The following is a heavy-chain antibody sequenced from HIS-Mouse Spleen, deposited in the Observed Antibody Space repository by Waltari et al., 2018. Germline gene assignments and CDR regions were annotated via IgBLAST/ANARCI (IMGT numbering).Heavy chain of an antibody. V-gene: IGHV4-34*01. J-gene: IGHJ2*01. Sequence: QVQLQQWGAGLLKPSETLSLTCAVHGGSFRGYSWSWTRQPRGKGLEWIGEINHSGSTNYNPSLKSRVTISVDTSKNQFSLKLSSVTAADTAVYYCARMWGYIAARYWYFDLWGRGTLVTVSS. CDR3: ARMWGYIAARYWYFDL. CDR1: GGSFRGYS. CDR2: INHSGST. D-gene: IGHD6-25*01.